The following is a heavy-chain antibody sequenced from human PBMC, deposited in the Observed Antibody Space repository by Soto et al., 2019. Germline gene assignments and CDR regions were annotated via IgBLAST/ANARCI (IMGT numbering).Heavy chain of an antibody. V-gene: IGHV1-18*04. J-gene: IGHJ4*02. Sequence: ASVKVSCKASGYTFTSCGVSWVRQAPGQGPEWLGWISGYNGKTKYAQVVKGRVTLTTDTTTKTAYMEMRSLRSDDTAVYYCAREGAQPGDFDYWGQGTLVTVSS. CDR2: ISGYNGKT. D-gene: IGHD1-1*01. CDR3: AREGAQPGDFDY. CDR1: GYTFTSCG.